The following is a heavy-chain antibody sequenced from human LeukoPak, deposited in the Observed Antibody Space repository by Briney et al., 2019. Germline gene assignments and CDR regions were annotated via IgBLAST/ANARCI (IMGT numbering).Heavy chain of an antibody. CDR3: ARDPGYPYYYYMDV. V-gene: IGHV3-21*01. D-gene: IGHD5-12*01. CDR2: ISRSSSDI. J-gene: IGHJ6*03. Sequence: GGSLRLSCAASGFTFRSYSMNWVRQAPGKGLEWVSSISRSSSDIYYADPVKGRFTISRDNAKNSLYLQMNSLRAEDTAIYYCARDPGYPYYYYMDVRGKGITVTVSS. CDR1: GFTFRSYS.